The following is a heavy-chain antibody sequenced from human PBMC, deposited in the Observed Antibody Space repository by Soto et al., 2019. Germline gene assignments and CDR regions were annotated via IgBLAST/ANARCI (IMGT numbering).Heavy chain of an antibody. Sequence: QVQLVESGGGLVKPGGSLRLSCAASGFTFSDYYMSWIRQAPGKGLEWVSYISSSGSTIYYADSVKGRFTISRDNAKNSMYLQMNSLRDEDTAVYYCARGSLEDIVVVVAALFDYWGQGTLVTVSS. J-gene: IGHJ4*02. CDR1: GFTFSDYY. D-gene: IGHD2-15*01. CDR2: ISSSGSTI. V-gene: IGHV3-11*01. CDR3: ARGSLEDIVVVVAALFDY.